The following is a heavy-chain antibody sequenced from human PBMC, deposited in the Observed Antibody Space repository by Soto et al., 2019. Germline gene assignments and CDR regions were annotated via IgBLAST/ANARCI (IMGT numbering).Heavy chain of an antibody. Sequence: GASVKVSCKASGYTFTSYYMHWVRQAPGQGLEWMGIINPSGGSTSYAQKFRGRVTMTRDTSTSTVYMELSSLRSEDTAVYYCARDRTYYDFWSGHMDVWGQGTTVTVSS. D-gene: IGHD3-3*01. V-gene: IGHV1-46*01. CDR3: ARDRTYYDFWSGHMDV. CDR1: GYTFTSYY. CDR2: INPSGGST. J-gene: IGHJ6*02.